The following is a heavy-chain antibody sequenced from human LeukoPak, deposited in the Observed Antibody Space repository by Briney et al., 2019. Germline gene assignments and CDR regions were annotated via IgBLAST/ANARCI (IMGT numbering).Heavy chain of an antibody. D-gene: IGHD2-2*01. J-gene: IGHJ4*02. Sequence: GGSLRLFCAASGFTFSSYGTHWVRQAPGKGLEWVAFIRYDGSNKYYADSVKGRFTISRDNSKNTLYLQMNSLRAEDTAVYYCAKTGYCSSTSCYAHFDYWGQGTLVTVSS. CDR2: IRYDGSNK. V-gene: IGHV3-30*02. CDR3: AKTGYCSSTSCYAHFDY. CDR1: GFTFSSYG.